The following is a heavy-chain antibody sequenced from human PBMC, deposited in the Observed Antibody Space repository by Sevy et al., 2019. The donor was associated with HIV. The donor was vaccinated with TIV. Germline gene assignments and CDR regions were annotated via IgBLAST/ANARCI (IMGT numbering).Heavy chain of an antibody. Sequence: GGSLRLSCAASGYTFSSYGMHWVRQAPGKGLEWVAFIRYDGSNKYYADSVKGRFTISRDNSKNTLYLQMNSLRAEDTAVYYCAIDYGPTTVTAAEYFQHWGQGTLVTVSS. CDR1: GYTFSSYG. V-gene: IGHV3-30*02. J-gene: IGHJ1*01. CDR3: AIDYGPTTVTAAEYFQH. D-gene: IGHD4-17*01. CDR2: IRYDGSNK.